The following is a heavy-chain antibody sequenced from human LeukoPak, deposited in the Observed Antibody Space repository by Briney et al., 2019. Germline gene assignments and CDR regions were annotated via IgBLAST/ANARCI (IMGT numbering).Heavy chain of an antibody. V-gene: IGHV4-61*08. J-gene: IGHJ4*02. CDR1: GGSISSGGYY. CDR2: IYYSGST. Sequence: SETLSLTCTVSGGSISSGGYYWSWIRQHPGKGLEWIGYIYYSGSTNYNPSLKSRVTISVDTSKNQFSLKLSSVTAADTAVYYCARGGYYGSGSYYDYWGQGTLVTVSS. CDR3: ARGGYYGSGSYYDY. D-gene: IGHD3-10*01.